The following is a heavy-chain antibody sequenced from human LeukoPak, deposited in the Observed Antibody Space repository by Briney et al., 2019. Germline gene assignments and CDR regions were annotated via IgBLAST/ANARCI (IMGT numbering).Heavy chain of an antibody. CDR3: ARDPDYSGYGYFDY. V-gene: IGHV1-18*01. CDR1: GYTFTSYG. CDR2: ISAYNGNT. J-gene: IGHJ4*02. Sequence: RASVKVSCKASGYTFTSYGISWVRQAPGQGLEWMGWISAYNGNTNYAQKLQGRVTMTTDTSTSTAYMELRSLRSDDTAVYYCARDPDYSGYGYFDYWGQGTLVTVSS. D-gene: IGHD5-12*01.